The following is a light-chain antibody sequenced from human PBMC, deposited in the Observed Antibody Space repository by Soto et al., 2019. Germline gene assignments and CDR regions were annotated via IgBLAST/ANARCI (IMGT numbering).Light chain of an antibody. Sequence: QAVVTQPPSASGTPGQRVTISCSGSSSNIGANSVNWYQQIPGTAPKVLMYANNQRPSGVPDRFSGSKSGTSASLAISGLQSEDEADYYCSAWDDTLNGPVFGGGTKVTVL. J-gene: IGLJ2*01. CDR3: SAWDDTLNGPV. V-gene: IGLV1-44*01. CDR2: ANN. CDR1: SSNIGANS.